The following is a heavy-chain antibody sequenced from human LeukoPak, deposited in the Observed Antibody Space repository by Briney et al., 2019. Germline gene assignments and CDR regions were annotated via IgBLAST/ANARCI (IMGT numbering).Heavy chain of an antibody. V-gene: IGHV3-23*01. CDR1: GFTFSSYA. CDR3: AKNYGDYPLFDY. CDR2: ISGSGGST. D-gene: IGHD4-17*01. J-gene: IGHJ4*02. Sequence: GGSLRLSCAASGFTFSSYAMSWVRQAPGKGLEWVSAISGSGGSTYYADSAKGRFTISRDNSKNTLYLQMNSLRAEDTAVYYCAKNYGDYPLFDYWGQGTLVTVSS.